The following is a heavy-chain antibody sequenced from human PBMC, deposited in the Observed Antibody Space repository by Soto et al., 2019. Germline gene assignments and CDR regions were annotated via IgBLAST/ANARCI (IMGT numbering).Heavy chain of an antibody. J-gene: IGHJ4*02. D-gene: IGHD3-10*01. V-gene: IGHV4-39*01. CDR2: IYYSGST. CDR3: ARQYENLLWFGELASCYFDY. CDR1: GGSISSSSYY. Sequence: PSETLSLTCTVSGGSISSSSYYWGWIRQPPGKGLEWIGGIYYSGSTYYNPSLKSRVTISVDTSKNQFSLKLSSVTAADTAVYYCARQYENLLWFGELASCYFDYWGQGTLVTVSS.